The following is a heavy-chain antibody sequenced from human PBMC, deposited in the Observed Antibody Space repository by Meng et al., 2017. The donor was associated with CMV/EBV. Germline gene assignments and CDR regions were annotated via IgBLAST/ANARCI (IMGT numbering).Heavy chain of an antibody. V-gene: IGHV4-4*02. CDR3: ARAGRQQQLVY. CDR2: IYHSGST. Sequence: TRAGSGGSISSSNCWSWVRQPPGKGLEWIGEIYHSGSTNYNPSLKSRVTISVDKSKNQFSLKLSSVTAADTAVYYCARAGRQQQLVYWGQGTLVTVSS. D-gene: IGHD6-13*01. J-gene: IGHJ4*02. CDR1: GGSISSSNC.